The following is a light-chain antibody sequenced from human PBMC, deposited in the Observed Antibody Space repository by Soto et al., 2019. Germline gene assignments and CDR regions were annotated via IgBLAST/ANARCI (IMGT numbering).Light chain of an antibody. CDR2: GVT. CDR3: NSYPSSSTFV. Sequence: QSALTQPASVSGSPGQSITISCTGTSSDVGGYNYVSWYQQHTGKAPKLMIYGVTNRPSGVSSRFSGTRSGNKSSLTISGLHAEDDAQYSCNSYPSSSTFVFATGIKLTVL. J-gene: IGLJ1*01. CDR1: SSDVGGYNY. V-gene: IGLV2-14*01.